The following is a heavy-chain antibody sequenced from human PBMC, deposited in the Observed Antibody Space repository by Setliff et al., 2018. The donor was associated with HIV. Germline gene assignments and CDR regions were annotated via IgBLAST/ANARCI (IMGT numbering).Heavy chain of an antibody. Sequence: ASVKVSCKASGYTFTSYAIHWVRQAPGQSLEWMGWISGANGNTKFSQKFQDRVTFSRDISSGTAYMGLSSLRSEDTAVYYCARKGYFDFWGQGTLVTVS. CDR3: ARKGYFDF. J-gene: IGHJ4*02. CDR1: GYTFTSYA. CDR2: ISGANGNT. V-gene: IGHV1-3*01.